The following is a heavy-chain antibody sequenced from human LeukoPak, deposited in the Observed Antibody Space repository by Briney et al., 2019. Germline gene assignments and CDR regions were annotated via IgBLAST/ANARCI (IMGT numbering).Heavy chain of an antibody. CDR2: IYHSGST. J-gene: IGHJ4*02. CDR3: ARALRPQYYFDY. Sequence: SETLSLTCAVSGGSLSSSNWWSWVRQPPGKGLEWIGEIYHSGSTNYNPSLKSRVTISVDKSKNQFSLKLNSVTAADTAVYYCARALRPQYYFDYWGQGTLVTVSS. V-gene: IGHV4-4*02. D-gene: IGHD3-16*01. CDR1: GGSLSSSNW.